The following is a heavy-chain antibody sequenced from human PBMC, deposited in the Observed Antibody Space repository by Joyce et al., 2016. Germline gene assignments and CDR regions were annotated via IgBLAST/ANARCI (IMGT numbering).Heavy chain of an antibody. V-gene: IGHV3-74*01. CDR2: MGKDGGNP. CDR1: GFTFRDYY. J-gene: IGHJ4*02. CDR3: ARDYDFDSRTSYMGYDH. Sequence: EVQLVESGGGLVQPGGSLRLSCAASGFTFRDYYMHWVRQAPGKGLLWVSRMGKDGGNPAYADSVKGRFIISRDNAKNTLYLQMSSLRAEDTSVYYCARDYDFDSRTSYMGYDHWGQGTLVTVSS. D-gene: IGHD3-22*01.